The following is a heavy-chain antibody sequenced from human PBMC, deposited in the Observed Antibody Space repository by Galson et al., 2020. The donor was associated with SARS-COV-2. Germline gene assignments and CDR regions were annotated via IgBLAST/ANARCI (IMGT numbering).Heavy chain of an antibody. CDR3: ARGRAYYESLTPDYDMGC. D-gene: IGHD3-9*01. V-gene: IGHV3-48*04. J-gene: IGHJ6*03. CDR2: ISSSSSTI. Sequence: GGSLRLSCAASGFTFSSYSMNWVRQAPGKGLEWVSYISSSSSTIYYADSVKGRFTISRDNAKNSLYLQMNSLRAEDTAVYYCARGRAYYESLTPDYDMGCWGKGTTVTVSS. CDR1: GFTFSSYS.